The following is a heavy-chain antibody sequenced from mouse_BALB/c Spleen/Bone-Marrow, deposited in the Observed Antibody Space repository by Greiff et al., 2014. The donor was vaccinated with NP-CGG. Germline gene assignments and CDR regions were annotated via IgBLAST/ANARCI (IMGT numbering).Heavy chain of an antibody. V-gene: IGHV1-69*02. CDR1: GYTFTSYW. Sequence: VQLVESGAELVKPGAPVKLSCKASGYTFTSYWMNWVKQRPGRGLEWIGRIDPSDSETHYNQKFKDKATLTVDKSSSTAYIQLSSLTSEDSAVYYYARALGDGYYYAMDYWGQGTSVTVSS. D-gene: IGHD2-3*01. J-gene: IGHJ4*01. CDR2: IDPSDSET. CDR3: ARALGDGYYYAMDY.